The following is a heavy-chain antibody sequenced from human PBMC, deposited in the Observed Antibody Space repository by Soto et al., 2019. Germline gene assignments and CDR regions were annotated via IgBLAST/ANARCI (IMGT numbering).Heavy chain of an antibody. Sequence: QITLKESGPTLVKATQTLTLTCTFSGFSLSTSGLGVGWIRQPPGKALEWLALIYWNDDKRYSPSLKSRLTITKDTSKNQVVLTMTNVDPVDTATYFCAHSPTMITFGGVPYFDYWGQGTLVTVSS. CDR3: AHSPTMITFGGVPYFDY. J-gene: IGHJ4*02. V-gene: IGHV2-5*01. D-gene: IGHD3-16*01. CDR1: GFSLSTSGLG. CDR2: IYWNDDK.